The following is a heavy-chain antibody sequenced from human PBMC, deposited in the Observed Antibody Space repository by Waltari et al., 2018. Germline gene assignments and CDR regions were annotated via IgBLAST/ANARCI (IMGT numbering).Heavy chain of an antibody. CDR2: ISTSTKYI. Sequence: EVQLVESGGGLVTPGGSLRLTCAASGFTFSDYSMNWVRQAPGTGLEWVSCISTSTKYIRYADSVKGRFTISRDNAKNSLYLQMDSLRAEDTAVYYCAPTAVTYDFWGQGTLVTVSS. J-gene: IGHJ4*02. V-gene: IGHV3-21*01. CDR1: GFTFSDYS. CDR3: APTAVTYDF. D-gene: IGHD4-17*01.